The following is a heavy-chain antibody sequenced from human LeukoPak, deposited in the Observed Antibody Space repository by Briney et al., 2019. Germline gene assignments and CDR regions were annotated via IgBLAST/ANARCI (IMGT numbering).Heavy chain of an antibody. CDR1: GGSFSGYY. D-gene: IGHD3-16*01. CDR3: AVGGAARRDI. V-gene: IGHV4-34*01. CDR2: INHSGST. Sequence: SETLSLTCAVYGGSFSGYYWSWIRQPPGKGLEWIGEINHSGSTNYNPSLKSRVTISVDTSKNQFSLKLSSVTAADTAVYYCAVGGAARRDIWGQGTMVTVSS. J-gene: IGHJ3*02.